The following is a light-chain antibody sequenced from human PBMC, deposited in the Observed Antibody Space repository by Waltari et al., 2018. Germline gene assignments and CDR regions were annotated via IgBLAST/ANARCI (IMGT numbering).Light chain of an antibody. CDR2: DAS. V-gene: IGKV3-11*01. Sequence: EIVLTQSPATLSLSPGESATLSCRASQRVSSYLAWYQQKPGQAPRLLIYDASNRATGIPARFSGSGSGTDFTLTISSLEPEDFAVYYCQQRSNWPPETFGGGTKVEIK. CDR3: QQRSNWPPET. CDR1: QRVSSY. J-gene: IGKJ4*01.